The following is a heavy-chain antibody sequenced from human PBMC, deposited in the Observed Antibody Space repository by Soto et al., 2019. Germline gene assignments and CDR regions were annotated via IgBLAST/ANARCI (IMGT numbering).Heavy chain of an antibody. D-gene: IGHD2-2*01. J-gene: IGHJ6*02. CDR2: IIPIFGTA. CDR1: GGTFSSYA. V-gene: IGHV1-69*01. Sequence: QVQLVQSGAEVKKPGSSVKVSCKASGGTFSSYAISWVRQAPGQGLEWMGGIIPIFGTANYAQKFQGRVTITADESTSTAYMELSSLRSEDMAVYYCARGSRVPAAMVLYYYYGMDVWGQGTTVTVSS. CDR3: ARGSRVPAAMVLYYYYGMDV.